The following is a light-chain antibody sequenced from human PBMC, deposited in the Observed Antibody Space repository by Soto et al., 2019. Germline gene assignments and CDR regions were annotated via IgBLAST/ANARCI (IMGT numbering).Light chain of an antibody. CDR1: QGISNY. Sequence: DIQMTHSPSSMSASVGDRVTITCRASQGISNYLAWFKQKPGKVPKRLIYDASSLESGVPSRFSGSGSGTEFTLTIRSLQPDDFATYYCQQYNSYPWTFGQGTEVDI. J-gene: IGKJ1*01. CDR2: DAS. V-gene: IGKV1-17*03. CDR3: QQYNSYPWT.